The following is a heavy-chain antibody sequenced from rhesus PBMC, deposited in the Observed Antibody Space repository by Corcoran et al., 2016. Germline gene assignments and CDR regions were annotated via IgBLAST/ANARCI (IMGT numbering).Heavy chain of an antibody. CDR2: ITYSGST. CDR1: GGSISSGYYY. J-gene: IGHJ4*01. D-gene: IGHD3-16*01. CDR3: AIGSYYLDY. Sequence: QVQLQESGPGLVKPSETLSLTCAVSGGSISSGYYYWSWIRQPPGKGMEWIGYITYSGSTSYNPSLKSRVTISRDTSKNQFSLKRSSVTAADTAVYYCAIGSYYLDYWGQGVLVTVSS. V-gene: IGHV4-122*02.